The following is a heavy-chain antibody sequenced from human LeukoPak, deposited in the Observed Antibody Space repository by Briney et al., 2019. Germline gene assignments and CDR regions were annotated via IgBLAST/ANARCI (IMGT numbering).Heavy chain of an antibody. Sequence: GGSLRLSCAASGFTFSSYAMSWVRQAPGKGLEWVSVIYSGGRTYYADSVKGRFTISRDNFKNTLYLQMNSLRAEDTAVYYCALAILVASNGFYGGDSWGQGTLVTVSS. CDR2: IYSGGRT. CDR1: GFTFSSYA. J-gene: IGHJ4*02. V-gene: IGHV3-53*01. CDR3: ALAILVASNGFYGGDS. D-gene: IGHD3-22*01.